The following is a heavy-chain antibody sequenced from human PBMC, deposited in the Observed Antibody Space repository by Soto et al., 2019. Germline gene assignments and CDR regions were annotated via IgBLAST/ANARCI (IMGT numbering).Heavy chain of an antibody. CDR2: ISGSGGST. Sequence: PGGSLRLSCAASGFTFSSYAMSWVRQAPGKGLEWVSAISGSGGSTYYADSVKGRFTISRDNSENTLYLQMNSLRAEDTAVYYCANWGSTIFGVVITSGLDYWGQGTLVTVSS. V-gene: IGHV3-23*01. D-gene: IGHD3-3*01. CDR3: ANWGSTIFGVVITSGLDY. J-gene: IGHJ4*02. CDR1: GFTFSSYA.